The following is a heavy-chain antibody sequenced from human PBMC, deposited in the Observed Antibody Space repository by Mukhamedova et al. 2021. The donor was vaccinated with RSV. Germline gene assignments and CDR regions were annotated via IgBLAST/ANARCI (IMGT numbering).Heavy chain of an antibody. D-gene: IGHD1-20*01. J-gene: IGHJ4*02. CDR3: VKLRPTNWITDY. V-gene: IGHV3-64D*06. Sequence: YADSVKGRFTISRDNSKNTLYLQMSSLRAEDTAVYYCVKLRPTNWITDYWGQGTLVTVSS.